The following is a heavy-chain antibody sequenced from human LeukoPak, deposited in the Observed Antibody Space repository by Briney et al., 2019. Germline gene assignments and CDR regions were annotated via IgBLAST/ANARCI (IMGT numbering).Heavy chain of an antibody. CDR1: GYTFTSYD. V-gene: IGHV1-2*02. J-gene: IGHJ5*02. Sequence: GASVKVSCKASGYTFTSYDINWVRQATGQGLEWMGWINPNSGGTNYAQKFQGRVTMTRDTSISTAYMELSRLRSDDTAVYYCARSLPKFNWFDPWGQGTLVTVSS. CDR3: ARSLPKFNWFDP. CDR2: INPNSGGT.